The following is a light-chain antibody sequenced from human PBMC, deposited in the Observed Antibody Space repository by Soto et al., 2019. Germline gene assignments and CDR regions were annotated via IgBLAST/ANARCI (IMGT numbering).Light chain of an antibody. CDR3: QQYDNLPIT. CDR2: AAS. J-gene: IGKJ5*01. V-gene: IGKV1-33*01. Sequence: DIQMTHSPSSLSASVGDRVTITCRASQSISSYLNWYQQKPGKAPKLLIYAASSLQSGVPSRFSGSGSGTDFSFTIRSLQPEDIATYYCQQYDNLPITFGQGTRLEIK. CDR1: QSISSY.